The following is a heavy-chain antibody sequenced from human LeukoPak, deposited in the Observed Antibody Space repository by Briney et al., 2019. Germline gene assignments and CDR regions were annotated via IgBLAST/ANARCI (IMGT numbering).Heavy chain of an antibody. CDR3: ARELRGYSYGYSHYFDY. CDR2: ISAYNGNT. V-gene: IGHV1-18*01. J-gene: IGHJ4*02. CDR1: GYTFTSYG. Sequence: GASVKVSCKASGYTFTSYGISWVRQAPGQGLEWMGWISAYNGNTNYAQKLQGRVTMPTDTSTSTAYMELRSLRSDDTAVYYCARELRGYSYGYSHYFDYWGRGTLATVSS. D-gene: IGHD5-18*01.